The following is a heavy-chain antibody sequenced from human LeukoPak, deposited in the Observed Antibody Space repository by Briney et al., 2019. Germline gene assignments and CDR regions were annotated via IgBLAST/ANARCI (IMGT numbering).Heavy chain of an antibody. D-gene: IGHD3-3*01. CDR2: ISGSGGST. J-gene: IGHJ3*02. CDR1: GFTFSSYA. Sequence: PGGSLRLSCAASGFTFSSYAMSWVRQAPGKGLEWVSAISGSGGSTYYADSVKGRFTISRDNSKNTLYLQMNSLRAEDTAVYYCAKLAGSGVVIPNDAFDIWGQGTMVTVSS. CDR3: AKLAGSGVVIPNDAFDI. V-gene: IGHV3-23*01.